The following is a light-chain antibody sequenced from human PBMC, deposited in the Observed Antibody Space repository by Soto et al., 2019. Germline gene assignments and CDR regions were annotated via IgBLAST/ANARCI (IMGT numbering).Light chain of an antibody. J-gene: IGKJ1*01. CDR3: QQSYSTLWT. CDR2: AAS. Sequence: DIQMTQSPSSLSASVGDRVTITCRASQSISSYLNRYQQKPGKAPKLLIYAASSLQSGVTSRFSGSRSVIDFTLTISSLQPEDFATYYCQQSYSTLWTFGQGTKVEIK. CDR1: QSISSY. V-gene: IGKV1-39*01.